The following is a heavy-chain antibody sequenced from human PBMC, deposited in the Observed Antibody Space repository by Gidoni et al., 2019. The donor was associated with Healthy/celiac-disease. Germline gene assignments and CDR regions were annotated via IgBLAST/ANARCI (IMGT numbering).Heavy chain of an antibody. CDR2: IKSKTDGGTT. V-gene: IGHV3-15*01. D-gene: IGHD3-9*01. Sequence: FSNAWMSWVRQAPGKGLEWVGRIKSKTDGGTTDYAAPVKGRFTISRDDSKNTLYLQMNSLKTEDTAVYYCTTGPILPVWDYWGQGTLVTVSS. J-gene: IGHJ4*02. CDR1: FSNAW. CDR3: TTGPILPVWDY.